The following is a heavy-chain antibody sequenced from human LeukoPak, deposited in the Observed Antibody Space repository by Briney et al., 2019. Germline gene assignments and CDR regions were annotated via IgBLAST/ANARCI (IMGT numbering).Heavy chain of an antibody. CDR2: ISSSGSTI. CDR1: GFTFSDYY. V-gene: IGHV3-11*01. J-gene: IGHJ3*02. D-gene: IGHD6-6*01. CDR3: AREEHSSSSRSAFDI. Sequence: GGSLRLSCAASGFTFSDYYMSWIRQAPGKGLEWVSYISSSGSTIYYADSVKGRFTISRDNAKSSLYLQMNSLRAEDTAVYYCAREEHSSSSRSAFDIWGQGTMVTVSS.